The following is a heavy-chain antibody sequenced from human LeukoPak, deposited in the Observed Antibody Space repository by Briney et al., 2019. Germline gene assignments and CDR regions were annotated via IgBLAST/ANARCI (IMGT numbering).Heavy chain of an antibody. Sequence: GGSLRLSCAASGFIFSTYEMNWVRQAPGKGLEWVSYISRSGDSTYYADSVKGRFTISRDNAKNLLYLQMNSLRAEDTAVYYCARGPIPDYWGQGTLVTVSS. D-gene: IGHD2-2*02. CDR3: ARGPIPDY. J-gene: IGHJ4*02. V-gene: IGHV3-48*03. CDR2: ISRSGDST. CDR1: GFIFSTYE.